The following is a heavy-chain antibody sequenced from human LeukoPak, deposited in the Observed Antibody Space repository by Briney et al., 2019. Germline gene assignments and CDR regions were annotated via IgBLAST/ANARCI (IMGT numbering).Heavy chain of an antibody. J-gene: IGHJ3*02. CDR2: IDTDGSST. CDR1: GFTFGSYW. V-gene: IGHV3-74*01. Sequence: PGGSLRLSCAASGFTFGSYWMNWVRQAPGKGLVWVSRIDTDGSSTTYADSVKGRFTISRDNAKNMLYLQMNTLRAEDTAVYYCARGLTIFGVVNDGLDIWGQGTKVTVSS. CDR3: ARGLTIFGVVNDGLDI. D-gene: IGHD3-3*01.